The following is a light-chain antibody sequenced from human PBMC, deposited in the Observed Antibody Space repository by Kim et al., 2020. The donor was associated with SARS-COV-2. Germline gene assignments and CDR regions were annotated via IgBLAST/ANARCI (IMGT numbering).Light chain of an antibody. V-gene: IGKV1-39*01. Sequence: DIQMTQSPSSLSASVGDTVTITCRASQSIHNYVNWYQHKPGQAPKVLIFAASSLQGGVPSRFRGSGSGTEFTLTISSLQREDFATYYCQQSYSYLPLSFGGGTKVDIK. CDR2: AAS. J-gene: IGKJ4*01. CDR3: QQSYSYLPLS. CDR1: QSIHNY.